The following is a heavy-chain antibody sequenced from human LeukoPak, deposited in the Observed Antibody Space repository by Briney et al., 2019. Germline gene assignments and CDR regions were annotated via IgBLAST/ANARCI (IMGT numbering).Heavy chain of an antibody. CDR3: ATTMVRRRNYYFDY. D-gene: IGHD3-10*01. CDR2: VFFSVST. J-gene: IGHJ4*02. CDR1: GGSISSYY. V-gene: IGHV4-59*03. Sequence: SETLSLTCSVSGGSISSYYWSWIRQPPGKGLEWIGYVFFSVSTDYNPSLKSRATVSVDTSKNEFSLRLNSVTAADTAVYYCATTMVRRRNYYFDYWGQGTLVTVSS.